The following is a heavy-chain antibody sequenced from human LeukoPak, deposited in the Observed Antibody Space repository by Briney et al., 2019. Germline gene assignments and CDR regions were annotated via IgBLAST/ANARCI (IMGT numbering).Heavy chain of an antibody. Sequence: SETLSLTCAVSGGSISSGGYSWSWIRQPPGKGLEWIGYIYYSGSTYYNPSLKSRVTISVDTSKNQFSLKLSSVTAADTAVYYCARDLFGNWFDPWGQGTLVTVSS. CDR1: GGSISSGGYS. D-gene: IGHD3-16*01. V-gene: IGHV4-30-4*07. CDR3: ARDLFGNWFDP. CDR2: IYYSGST. J-gene: IGHJ5*02.